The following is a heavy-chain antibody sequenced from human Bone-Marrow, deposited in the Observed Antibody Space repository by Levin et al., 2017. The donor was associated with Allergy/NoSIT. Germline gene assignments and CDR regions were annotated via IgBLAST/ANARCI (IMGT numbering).Heavy chain of an antibody. V-gene: IGHV3-30-3*01. CDR3: VKGATGMTPNWWFDL. D-gene: IGHD1-1*01. CDR2: ISYDGSSQ. J-gene: IGHJ2*01. CDR1: GFTFSSFA. Sequence: PGGSLRLSCEASGFTFSSFAMHWVRQAPGKGLEWVAVISYDGSSQDYGDSVKGRFTVSRDNSRNTLDLRAGSLRPEDTAVYYCVKGATGMTPNWWFDLWGRGTLVTVSS.